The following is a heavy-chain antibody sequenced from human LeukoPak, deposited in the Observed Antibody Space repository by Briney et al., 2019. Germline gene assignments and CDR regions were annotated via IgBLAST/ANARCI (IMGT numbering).Heavy chain of an antibody. Sequence: SETLSLTCTVSGGSISSYYWSWIRQPPGKGLECIGYIYYSGSTNYNPSLRSRVTISVDTSKNEFSLKLGSVTAADTAVYYCARLSDSDSSGYYWGFEYWGQGSLVTVSS. CDR1: GGSISSYY. CDR3: ARLSDSDSSGYYWGFEY. CDR2: IYYSGST. J-gene: IGHJ4*02. D-gene: IGHD3-22*01. V-gene: IGHV4-59*08.